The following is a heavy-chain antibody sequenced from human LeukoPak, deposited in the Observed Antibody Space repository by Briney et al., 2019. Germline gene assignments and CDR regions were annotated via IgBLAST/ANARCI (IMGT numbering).Heavy chain of an antibody. CDR1: GVSISGSY. D-gene: IGHD3-22*01. V-gene: IGHV4-59*01. J-gene: IGHJ4*02. CDR2: VYYTGST. Sequence: SETLSLTCTVSGVSISGSYWSWIRQPPGKGLEWIGSVYYTGSTYYNPSLKSRVTISVDTSKNHFSLRLSSVTAADTALYYCAKYYGSSGSLDYWGLGTLVTVSS. CDR3: AKYYGSSGSLDY.